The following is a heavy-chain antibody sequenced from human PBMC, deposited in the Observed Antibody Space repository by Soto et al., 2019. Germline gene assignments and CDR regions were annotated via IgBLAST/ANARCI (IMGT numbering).Heavy chain of an antibody. CDR3: AKGETYDSSGS. D-gene: IGHD3-22*01. CDR2: ISGSGGST. V-gene: IGHV3-23*01. CDR1: GFTFSSYA. J-gene: IGHJ5*02. Sequence: GGSLRLSCAASGFTFSSYAMSWVRQAPGKGLDWVSAISGSGGSTYYADSVKGRFTISRDNSKNTLYLQMNSLRAEDTAVYYCAKGETYDSSGSWGQGTLVTVSS.